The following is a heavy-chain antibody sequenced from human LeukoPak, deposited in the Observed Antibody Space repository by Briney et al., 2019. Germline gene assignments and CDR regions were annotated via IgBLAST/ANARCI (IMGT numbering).Heavy chain of an antibody. V-gene: IGHV1-46*01. Sequence: GASVKVSCKASGYTFTSYYMHWVRQAPGQGREGMGIINPSGGSTSYAQKFQGRVTMTRDTSTSTVYMELSSLRSEDTAVYSCARVWIQLWLDYWGQGTLVTVSS. CDR2: INPSGGST. CDR1: GYTFTSYY. J-gene: IGHJ4*02. CDR3: ARVWIQLWLDY. D-gene: IGHD5-18*01.